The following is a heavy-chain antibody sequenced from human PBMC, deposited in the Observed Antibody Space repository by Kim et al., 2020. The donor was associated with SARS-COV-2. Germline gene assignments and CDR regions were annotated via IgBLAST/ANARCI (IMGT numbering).Heavy chain of an antibody. CDR3: ARDRDPFTIFGVVINGDAFDI. CDR2: IYHSGST. Sequence: SETLSLTCAVSGGSISSSNWWSWVRQPPGKGLEWIGEIYHSGSTNYNPSLKSRVTISVDKSKNQFSLKLSSVTAADTAVYYCARDRDPFTIFGVVINGDAFDIWGQGTMVTVSS. J-gene: IGHJ3*02. CDR1: GGSISSSNW. D-gene: IGHD3-3*01. V-gene: IGHV4-4*02.